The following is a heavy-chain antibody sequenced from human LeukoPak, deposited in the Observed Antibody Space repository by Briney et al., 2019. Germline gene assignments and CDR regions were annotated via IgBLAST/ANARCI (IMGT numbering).Heavy chain of an antibody. V-gene: IGHV3-33*08. D-gene: IGHD3-22*01. J-gene: IGHJ4*02. Sequence: GGSLRLSCAASGFTFSSYGMHWVRQAPGKGLEWVAVIWYDGSNKYYADSVKGRFTISRDNSKNTLYLQMNSLRAEDTAVYYCARDRLSDYYDSSGYLDYWGQGTLVAVSS. CDR3: ARDRLSDYYDSSGYLDY. CDR1: GFTFSSYG. CDR2: IWYDGSNK.